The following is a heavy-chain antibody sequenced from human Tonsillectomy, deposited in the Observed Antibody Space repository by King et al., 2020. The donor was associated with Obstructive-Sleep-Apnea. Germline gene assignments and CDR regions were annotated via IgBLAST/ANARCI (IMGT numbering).Heavy chain of an antibody. CDR3: ASGGGRGGDCYEA. Sequence: VQLVESGGDVVQPGGSLRLSCAASGFTLRSQSMHWVRQAPGKGLEWVSDITYDGITKFYAESVRGRFTISRDDSKNTLYVEMNNLREEDTAIYYCASGGGRGGDCYEAWGQGTQVIVSS. D-gene: IGHD2-21*02. J-gene: IGHJ4*02. V-gene: IGHV3-30*04. CDR1: GFTLRSQS. CDR2: ITYDGITK.